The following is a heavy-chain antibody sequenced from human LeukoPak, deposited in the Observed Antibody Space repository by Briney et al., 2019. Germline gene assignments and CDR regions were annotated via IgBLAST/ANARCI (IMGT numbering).Heavy chain of an antibody. CDR2: IYYSGST. CDR3: ARDLSFVRGVPLAFDI. V-gene: IGHV4-59*01. J-gene: IGHJ3*02. Sequence: PSETLSLTCSVSGGSISSYYWRWIRQPPGKGLEWIGYIYYSGSTNYNPSLKSRVTISVDTYKNQFSLKLSSVTAAGTAVYYCARDLSFVRGVPLAFDIWGQGTMVTVSS. D-gene: IGHD3-10*02. CDR1: GGSISSYY.